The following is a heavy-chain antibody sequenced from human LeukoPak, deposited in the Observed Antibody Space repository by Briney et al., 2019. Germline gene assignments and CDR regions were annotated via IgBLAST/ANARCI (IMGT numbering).Heavy chain of an antibody. V-gene: IGHV4-59*08. J-gene: IGHJ4*02. CDR1: GGSISSSY. Sequence: PSETLSLTCTVPGGSISSSYWSWIRQPPGKGLEWIGSIYHSGSTYYNPSLKSRATISVDTSKNQFSPKLSSVTAADTAVYYCASRLRGLLLGEYHYFDYWGQGTLVTVSS. D-gene: IGHD3-22*01. CDR2: IYHSGST. CDR3: ASRLRGLLLGEYHYFDY.